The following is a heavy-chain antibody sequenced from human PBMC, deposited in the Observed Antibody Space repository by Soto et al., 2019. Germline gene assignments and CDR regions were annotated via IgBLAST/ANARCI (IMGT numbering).Heavy chain of an antibody. Sequence: QVQLVQSGAEVKMRGSSVKVSCKASGGTFSSYAISWVRQAPGQGLEWMGGIIPIFGTANYAQKFQGRVTITADESTSTAYMELSSLRSEDTAVYYCATSYYDILTGYPNPAYYYGMDVWGQGTTVTVSS. V-gene: IGHV1-69*12. D-gene: IGHD3-9*01. J-gene: IGHJ6*02. CDR1: GGTFSSYA. CDR3: ATSYYDILTGYPNPAYYYGMDV. CDR2: IIPIFGTA.